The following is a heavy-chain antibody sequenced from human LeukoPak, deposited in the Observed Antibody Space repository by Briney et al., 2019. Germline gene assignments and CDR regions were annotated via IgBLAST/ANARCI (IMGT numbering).Heavy chain of an antibody. CDR3: AADSTVTTPTDVFDV. CDR2: LVVGSGNT. D-gene: IGHD4-17*01. V-gene: IGHV1-58*01. J-gene: IGHJ3*01. Sequence: SVKVSCKASGFTFTTSAVQWVRQARGQRLEWIGWLVVGSGNTNSAQKFQERVTITRDMSTSTAYMELSSLRSEDTAVYYCAADSTVTTPTDVFDVWGQGTMVTVSS. CDR1: GFTFTTSA.